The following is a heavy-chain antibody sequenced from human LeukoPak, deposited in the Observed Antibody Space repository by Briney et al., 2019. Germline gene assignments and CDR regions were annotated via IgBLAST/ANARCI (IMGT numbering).Heavy chain of an antibody. V-gene: IGHV4-59*01. J-gene: IGHJ4*02. CDR3: ARSRPYYDGSGYYPYCFDS. Sequence: PSETLSLTCTVSGGSISSYYWSWIRQPPGKGLEWIAYISYSGSTNYNPSLKSRVTISVDTSKNQFSLKLSSVTAADTAVYYCARSRPYYDGSGYYPYCFDSWGQGTLVTVSS. CDR1: GGSISSYY. CDR2: ISYSGST. D-gene: IGHD3-22*01.